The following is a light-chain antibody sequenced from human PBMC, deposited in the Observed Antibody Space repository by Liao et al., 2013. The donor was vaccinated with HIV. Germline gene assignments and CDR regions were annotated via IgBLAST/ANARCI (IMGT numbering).Light chain of an antibody. CDR2: YDS. V-gene: IGLV3-21*04. CDR1: NIGSKS. Sequence: SYELTQPPSVSVAPGKTAIITCGGDNIGSKSVHWYQQKPGQAPVLLISYDSDRPSGIPERFSGSNSGNTATLTITSVEAGDEADFYCQVWDSSTDHRVFGGGTKLTVL. J-gene: IGLJ3*02. CDR3: QVWDSSTDHRV.